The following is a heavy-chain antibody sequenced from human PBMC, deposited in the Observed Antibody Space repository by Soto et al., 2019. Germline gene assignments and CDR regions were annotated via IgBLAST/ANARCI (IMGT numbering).Heavy chain of an antibody. CDR1: GYSISSGYY. CDR2: IYHSGST. J-gene: IGHJ6*01. D-gene: IGHD1-20*01. Sequence: SETLSLTCAVSGYSISSGYYWGWIRQPPGKGLEWIGSIYHSGSTYYNASLKSRVTISVDTSKNQFSLKLSSVTDADTAVHYCASGIDFYNAMDVWVQGTTVTVSS. CDR3: ASGIDFYNAMDV. V-gene: IGHV4-38-2*01.